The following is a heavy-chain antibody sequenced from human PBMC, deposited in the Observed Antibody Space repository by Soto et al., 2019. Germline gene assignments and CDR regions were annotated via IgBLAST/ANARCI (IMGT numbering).Heavy chain of an antibody. CDR3: ARGSGYCTNGVCSNLIFEYYYYMDV. Sequence: GASVKVSCKASGYTFTSYDINWVRQATGQGLEWMGWMNPNSGNTGYAQKFQGRVTMTRNTSISTAYMELSSLRSEDTAVYYCARGSGYCTNGVCSNLIFEYYYYMDVWGKGTTVTVSS. D-gene: IGHD2-8*01. V-gene: IGHV1-8*01. CDR2: MNPNSGNT. CDR1: GYTFTSYD. J-gene: IGHJ6*03.